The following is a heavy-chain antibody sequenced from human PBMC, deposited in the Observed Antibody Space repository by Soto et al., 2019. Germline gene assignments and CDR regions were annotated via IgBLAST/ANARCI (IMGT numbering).Heavy chain of an antibody. Sequence: QVQLVESGGGVVQPGKSLRLSCAASGFTFSSSAMNWVRQAPGAGLEWVAVISYDGNNKYYADSVKGRFFMSRDNSKNIVYLQMNSLRVEDTAIYYCAKDGTRGWNHFDYWGQGALVTVSS. J-gene: IGHJ4*02. CDR2: ISYDGNNK. D-gene: IGHD1-1*01. V-gene: IGHV3-30-3*01. CDR3: AKDGTRGWNHFDY. CDR1: GFTFSSSA.